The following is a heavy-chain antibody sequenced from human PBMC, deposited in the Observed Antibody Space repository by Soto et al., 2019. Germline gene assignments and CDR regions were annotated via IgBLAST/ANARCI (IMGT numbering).Heavy chain of an antibody. CDR3: AKDPKSTVRFTWFDP. Sequence: EMQLSESGGGLVQPGGSLRLSCAASGFTFGSYAMSWVRQAPGKGLEWVSAISGGGSGAYYADSVKGRFTISRDNSKKTLFLQMNRLRVEDTAIYYCAKDPKSTVRFTWFDPWGQGTLVTVSS. J-gene: IGHJ5*02. V-gene: IGHV3-23*01. CDR1: GFTFGSYA. CDR2: ISGGGSGA. D-gene: IGHD2-8*02.